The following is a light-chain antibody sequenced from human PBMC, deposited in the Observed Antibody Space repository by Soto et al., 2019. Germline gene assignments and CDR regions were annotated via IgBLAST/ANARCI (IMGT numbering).Light chain of an antibody. V-gene: IGLV2-8*01. Sequence: QSALTQPPSASGSPGQSVTISCTGTGSDVGGYNYVSWYQQHPGKAPKLIIYEVSQRPSAVPDRFSGSKSGNTASLTVSGLQAEDEADYYCSSYAGSNFWVFGGGTKVTVL. CDR2: EVS. CDR1: GSDVGGYNY. J-gene: IGLJ3*02. CDR3: SSYAGSNFWV.